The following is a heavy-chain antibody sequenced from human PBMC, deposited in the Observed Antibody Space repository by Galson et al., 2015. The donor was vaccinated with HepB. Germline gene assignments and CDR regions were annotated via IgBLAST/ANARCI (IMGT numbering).Heavy chain of an antibody. CDR1: AVTLSGFT. CDR3: VKDSRYSYGYPDAFDM. V-gene: IGHV3-30-3*02. CDR2: SSCDGVNH. J-gene: IGHJ3*02. D-gene: IGHD5-18*01. Sequence: SLGLAGAVSAVTLSGFTMHWVRQAPGKGLGCVAGSSCDGVNHTYIASAKGRATISRNNDENVLHLQMNSLRPEDTALYHCVKDSRYSYGYPDAFDMWGQGTMVTVSS.